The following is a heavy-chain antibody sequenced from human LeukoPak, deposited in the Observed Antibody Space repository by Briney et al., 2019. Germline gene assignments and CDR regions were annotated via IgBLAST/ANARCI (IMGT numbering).Heavy chain of an antibody. CDR2: ISSSSSYI. D-gene: IGHD6-19*01. J-gene: IGHJ4*02. V-gene: IGHV3-21*01. Sequence: GGSLRLSCAASGFTFSSYGMNWVRQAPGKGLEGVSSISSSSSYIYYANSVKGRFTISRDNAKNSLYLQMNSLRAEDTAVYYCARDRAVAPNLGFDYWGQGTLVTVSS. CDR1: GFTFSSYG. CDR3: ARDRAVAPNLGFDY.